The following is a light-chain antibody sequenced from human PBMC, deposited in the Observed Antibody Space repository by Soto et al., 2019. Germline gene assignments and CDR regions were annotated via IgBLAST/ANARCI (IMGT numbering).Light chain of an antibody. CDR1: QSISSY. CDR2: AAS. Sequence: DIQMTQSPSSLSASVGDRVTITCRASQSISSYLNWYQQKPGKAPKLLIYAASSLQSGVPSRFSGSGCGTQSPLTISSLQPEDFAAYYCQQTYSTPLTFGGGTKVEIK. J-gene: IGKJ4*01. V-gene: IGKV1-39*01. CDR3: QQTYSTPLT.